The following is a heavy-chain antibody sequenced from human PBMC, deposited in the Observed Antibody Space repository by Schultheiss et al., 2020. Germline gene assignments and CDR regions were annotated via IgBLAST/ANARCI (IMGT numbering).Heavy chain of an antibody. Sequence: SGPTLVKPTETLTLTCTVSGFSLSNARMGVSWIRQPPGKALEWLALIDWDDDKYYSTSLKTRLTISKDTSKNQVVLTMTNMDPVDTATYYCARISIDGYNFPCDYWGQGTLVTVSS. CDR2: IDWDDDK. J-gene: IGHJ4*02. CDR1: GFSLSNARMG. V-gene: IGHV2-70*01. D-gene: IGHD5-24*01. CDR3: ARISIDGYNFPCDY.